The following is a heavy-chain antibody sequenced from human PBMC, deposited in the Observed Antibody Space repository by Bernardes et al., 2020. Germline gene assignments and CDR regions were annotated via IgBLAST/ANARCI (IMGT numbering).Heavy chain of an antibody. J-gene: IGHJ4*02. CDR1: GGSISSNSYY. CDR3: ARQPYSSSWYFDY. V-gene: IGHV4-39*01. Sequence: SETLSLTCTVSGGSISSNSYYWGWIRQPKGKGLEWIGSIYYSGSTYYNPSIQSRVTISVDTSKNQFSLKLSSVTAADTAVYYCARQPYSSSWYFDYWGQGTLDSGSS. CDR2: IYYSGST. D-gene: IGHD6-13*01.